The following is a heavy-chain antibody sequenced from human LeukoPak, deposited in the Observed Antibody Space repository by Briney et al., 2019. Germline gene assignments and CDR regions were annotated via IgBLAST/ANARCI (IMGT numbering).Heavy chain of an antibody. CDR3: ARKGGGQLVNTRRWFDP. V-gene: IGHV4-4*02. CDR2: IYHSGSI. J-gene: IGHJ5*02. CDR1: GGSISSSNW. Sequence: PSGTLSLTCTVSGGSISSSNWWNWVRQPPGKGLEWIGEIYHSGSINYNPSLQSRVTISVDTSKNHFSLKLNSVTAADTAVYYCARKGGGQLVNTRRWFDPWGQGTLVTVSS. D-gene: IGHD6-13*01.